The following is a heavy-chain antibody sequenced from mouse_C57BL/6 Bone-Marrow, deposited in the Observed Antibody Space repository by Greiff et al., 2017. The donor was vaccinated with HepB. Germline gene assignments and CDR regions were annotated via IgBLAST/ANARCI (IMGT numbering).Heavy chain of an antibody. CDR2: ISSGGSYT. CDR3: ARRGGVAPYFDY. V-gene: IGHV5-6*01. J-gene: IGHJ2*01. Sequence: EVHLVESGGDLVKPGGSLKLSCAASGFTFSSYGMSWVRQTPDKRLEWVATISSGGSYTYYPDSVKGRFTISRDNAKNTLCLQMSSLKSEDTAMYYCARRGGVAPYFDYWGQGTTLTVSS. CDR1: GFTFSSYG. D-gene: IGHD1-1*01.